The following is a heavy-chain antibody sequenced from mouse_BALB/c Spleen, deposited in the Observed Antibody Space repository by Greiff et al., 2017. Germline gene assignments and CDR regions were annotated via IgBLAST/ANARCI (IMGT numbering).Heavy chain of an antibody. CDR2: ISSGGST. CDR1: GFTFSSYA. V-gene: IGHV5-6-5*01. CDR3: ARGVLYYGSSYYFDY. J-gene: IGHJ2*01. Sequence: DVQLVESGGGLVKPGGSLKLSCAASGFTFSSYAMSWVRQTPEKRLEWVASISSGGSTYYPDSVKGRFTISRDNARNILYLQMSSLRSEDTAMYYCARGVLYYGSSYYFDYWGQGTTLTVSS. D-gene: IGHD1-1*01.